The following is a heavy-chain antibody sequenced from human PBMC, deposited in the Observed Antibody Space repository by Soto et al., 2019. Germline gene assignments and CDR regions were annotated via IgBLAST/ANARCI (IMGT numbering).Heavy chain of an antibody. CDR3: ARDPNSSGWYSYFDY. J-gene: IGHJ4*02. Sequence: VSVKVSCKASGYTFTSYYMHWVRQAPGQGLEWMGIINPSGGSTSYAQKFQGRVTMTRDTSTSTVYMELSSLRSEDTAVYYCARDPNSSGWYSYFDYWGQGTLVTVSS. CDR1: GYTFTSYY. CDR2: INPSGGST. V-gene: IGHV1-46*01. D-gene: IGHD6-19*01.